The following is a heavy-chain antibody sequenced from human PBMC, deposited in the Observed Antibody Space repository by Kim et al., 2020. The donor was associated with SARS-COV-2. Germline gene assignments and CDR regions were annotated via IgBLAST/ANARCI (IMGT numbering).Heavy chain of an antibody. D-gene: IGHD4-17*01. V-gene: IGHV5-10-1*01. CDR1: GYSFTSYW. J-gene: IGHJ5*02. Sequence: GESLKISCKGSGYSFTSYWINWVRQTPGKGLEWMGRIDPSDSYTIYSPSFQGHVTISADKSISTAYLQWSSLKASDTAMYYCARQMTTVTSWFDPWGQGTLVTVSS. CDR2: IDPSDSYT. CDR3: ARQMTTVTSWFDP.